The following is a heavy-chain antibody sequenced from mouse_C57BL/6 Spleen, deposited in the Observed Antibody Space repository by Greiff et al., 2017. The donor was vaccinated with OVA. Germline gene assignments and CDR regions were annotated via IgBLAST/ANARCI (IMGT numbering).Heavy chain of an antibody. J-gene: IGHJ1*03. CDR1: GYTFTSYW. D-gene: IGHD1-1*01. CDR3: ARSSYGSSYWYFDV. Sequence: QVQLQQPGAELVRPGSSVKLSCKASGYTFTSYWMHWVKQRPIQGLEWIGNIDPSDSETHSNQKFTDKATLTVDKSSSTAYMQLSSLTSEDSAVYYCARSSYGSSYWYFDVWGTGTTVTVSS. V-gene: IGHV1-52*01. CDR2: IDPSDSET.